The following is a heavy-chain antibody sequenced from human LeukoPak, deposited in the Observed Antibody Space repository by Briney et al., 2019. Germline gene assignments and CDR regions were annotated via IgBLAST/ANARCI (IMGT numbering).Heavy chain of an antibody. CDR3: VRGGGPSYKYNAFDI. Sequence: GSLRLSCAASGFTFNYFEMNWVRQAPGKGLDWVSYISNSGSAIDYADSVKGRFTISRDNAKDSLYLQMSSLRAEDTAVYYCVRGGGPSYKYNAFDIWGQGTVVTVSS. CDR1: GFTFNYFE. V-gene: IGHV3-48*03. CDR2: ISNSGSAI. D-gene: IGHD2-15*01. J-gene: IGHJ3*02.